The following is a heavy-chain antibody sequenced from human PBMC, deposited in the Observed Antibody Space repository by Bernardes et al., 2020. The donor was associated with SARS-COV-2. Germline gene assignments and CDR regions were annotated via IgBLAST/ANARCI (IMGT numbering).Heavy chain of an antibody. CDR2: ISWNSGSI. J-gene: IGHJ4*02. Sequence: GGSLRLSCAASGFTFDDYAMHWVRQAPGKGLEWVSGISWNSGSIGYADSVKGRFTISRDNAKNSLYLQMNSLRAEDTALYYCAKDTAAGTPPTFDYWGQGTLVTVSS. CDR1: GFTFDDYA. D-gene: IGHD6-13*01. CDR3: AKDTAAGTPPTFDY. V-gene: IGHV3-9*01.